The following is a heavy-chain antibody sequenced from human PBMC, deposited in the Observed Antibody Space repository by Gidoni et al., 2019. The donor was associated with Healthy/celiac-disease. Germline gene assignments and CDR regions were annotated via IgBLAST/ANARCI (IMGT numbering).Heavy chain of an antibody. CDR3: ASPLLGYCSGGSCLDAFDI. J-gene: IGHJ3*02. CDR2: IIPIFGTA. V-gene: IGHV1-69*06. Sequence: QVQLVQSGAEVKKPGSSVKVSCKASGGTFSSYAISWVRQAPGQGLEWMGGIIPIFGTANYAQKFQGRVTITADKSTSTAYMELSSLRSEDTAVYYCASPLLGYCSGGSCLDAFDIWGQGTMVTVSS. CDR1: GGTFSSYA. D-gene: IGHD2-15*01.